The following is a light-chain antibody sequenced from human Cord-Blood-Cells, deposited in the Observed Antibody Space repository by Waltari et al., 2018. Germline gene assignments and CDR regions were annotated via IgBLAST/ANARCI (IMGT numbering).Light chain of an antibody. CDR2: DVS. V-gene: IGLV2-11*01. CDR1: SSDVGGYNY. CDR3: CSYAGSYTVV. J-gene: IGLJ2*01. Sequence: QSALTQPRSVSGSPGQSVTISCTGTSSDVGGYNYVSWYQQHPGKAPKLMIYDVSKRPSGGPVRSSGSNSGNPASLTISGLQAEEEAEYYCCSYAGSYTVVFGGGTKLTVL.